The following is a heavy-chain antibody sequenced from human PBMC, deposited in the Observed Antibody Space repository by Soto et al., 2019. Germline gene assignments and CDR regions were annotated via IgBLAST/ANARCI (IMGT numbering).Heavy chain of an antibody. CDR1: GGSISSYY. V-gene: IGHV4-59*01. J-gene: IGHJ3*02. D-gene: IGHD3-22*01. CDR3: ARDKEYYYDSSGYYYRGGGSLSAFDI. Sequence: SETLSLTCTVSGGSISSYYWSWIRQPPGKGLEWIGYIYYSGSTNYNPSLKSRVTISVDTSKNQFPLKLSSVTAADTAVYYCARDKEYYYDSSGYYYRGGGSLSAFDIWGQGTMVTVSS. CDR2: IYYSGST.